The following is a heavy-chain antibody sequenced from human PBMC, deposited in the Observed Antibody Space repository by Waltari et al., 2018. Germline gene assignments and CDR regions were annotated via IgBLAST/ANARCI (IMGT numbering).Heavy chain of an antibody. CDR2: IDFDGGGT. CDR3: IRDFGEPGATNVFDI. CDR1: GLTLRSYW. V-gene: IGHV3-74*01. J-gene: IGHJ3*02. Sequence: EVQLVESGGGLVQPGGSLRLSCAASGLTLRSYWMHWVRQAPGKGLVGVLRIDFDGGGTSYAEYVKGRFTISRDNARNTGYLQMNSVRAEDTAVYYCIRDFGEPGATNVFDIWGQGTMVTVSS. D-gene: IGHD3-16*01.